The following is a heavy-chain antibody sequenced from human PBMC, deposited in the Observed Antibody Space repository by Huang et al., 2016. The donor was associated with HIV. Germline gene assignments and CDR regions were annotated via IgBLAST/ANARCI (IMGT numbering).Heavy chain of an antibody. V-gene: IGHV7-4-1*02. CDR1: EYTFTHG. Sequence: QVQLVQSGSELKEPGASVKVSCKASEYTFTHGFIWVRQAPGQGLECMGWNNTNTGTPTYAQGITGRFGFSFDTSGDTAYLHITNLRADDTAVYYCAISGTYSGDFDIWGQGTLVSVS. D-gene: IGHD1-26*01. CDR2: NNTNTGTP. CDR3: AISGTYSGDFDI. J-gene: IGHJ3*02.